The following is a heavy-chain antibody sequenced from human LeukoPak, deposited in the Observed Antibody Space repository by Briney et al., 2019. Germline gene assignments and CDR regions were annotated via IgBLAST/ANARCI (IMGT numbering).Heavy chain of an antibody. CDR3: VREGSGTPNYYFFNRMDV. CDR2: ISSTSTYI. CDR1: GFTFSAYS. J-gene: IGHJ6*02. Sequence: KSGGSLRLSCAASGFTFSAYSMNWVRQAPGKGLEWVSSISSTSTYIYYADSVKGRFTISRDNAKNSLYLQVNSLRAEDTAVYFCVREGSGTPNYYFFNRMDVWGQGTTVTVSS. D-gene: IGHD3-10*01. V-gene: IGHV3-21*01.